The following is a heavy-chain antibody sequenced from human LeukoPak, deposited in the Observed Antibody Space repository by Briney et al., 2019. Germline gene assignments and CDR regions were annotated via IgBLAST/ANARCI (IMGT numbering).Heavy chain of an antibody. CDR1: GFTFSSYA. Sequence: PGGSLRLSCAASGFTFSSYAMTWVRQAPGKGLEWVSVISGSGTSTYYADSVKGRFTISRDNSKNSLYLQMNSLRDEDTAVYYCASSGSYRFDYWGQGTLVTVSS. V-gene: IGHV3-23*01. CDR2: ISGSGTST. D-gene: IGHD1-26*01. J-gene: IGHJ4*02. CDR3: ASSGSYRFDY.